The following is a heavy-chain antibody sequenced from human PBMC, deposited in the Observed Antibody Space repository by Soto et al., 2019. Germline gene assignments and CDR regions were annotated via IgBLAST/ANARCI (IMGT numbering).Heavy chain of an antibody. V-gene: IGHV1-69*04. CDR1: GDTFSSYS. J-gene: IGHJ4*02. D-gene: IGHD4-4*01. CDR3: ATDKDSTYDY. CDR2: IIPILGIT. Sequence: SVKVSCKASGDTFSSYSFTWVRQAPGQGLEWMGRIIPILGITNYAQKFQGRVTITADKSTSTAYMELSSLRSEDTAVYYCATDKDSTYDYWGQGTLVTVS.